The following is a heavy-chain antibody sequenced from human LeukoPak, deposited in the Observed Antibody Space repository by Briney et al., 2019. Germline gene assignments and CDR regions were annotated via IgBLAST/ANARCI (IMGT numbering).Heavy chain of an antibody. D-gene: IGHD2-8*01. Sequence: PSETLSLTCTVSGGSIRTYYWSWIRQPAGKGLEWIGRIYDSGSTNYNPSLESRVTLSVDTSKNQFSLKMRSVTAADTAVYYCARENRNCHGVCYNSWGQGTLVTVSS. J-gene: IGHJ4*02. CDR1: GGSIRTYY. CDR2: IYDSGST. CDR3: ARENRNCHGVCYNS. V-gene: IGHV4-4*07.